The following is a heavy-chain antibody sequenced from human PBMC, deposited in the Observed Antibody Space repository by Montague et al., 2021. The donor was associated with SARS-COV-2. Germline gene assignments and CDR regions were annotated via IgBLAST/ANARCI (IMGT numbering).Heavy chain of an antibody. CDR2: ISYDGSNK. D-gene: IGHD2-21*01. V-gene: IGHV3-30-3*01. Sequence: SLRLSYAASGFTFSSYAMHWVRQAPGKGLEWVAVISYDGSNKYYADSVKGRFTISRDNSKNTLYLQMNSLRAEDTAMHYCARGSRVVGITPGFRYWGQGTQVAVSS. CDR3: ARGSRVVGITPGFRY. J-gene: IGHJ4*02. CDR1: GFTFSSYA.